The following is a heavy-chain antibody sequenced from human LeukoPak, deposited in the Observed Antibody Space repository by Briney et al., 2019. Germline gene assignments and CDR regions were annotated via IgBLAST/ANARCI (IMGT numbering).Heavy chain of an antibody. CDR2: LDPEDDKT. Sequence: ASVKVSCKVSGYSLTDLSMHWVRQAPGKGLEWMGGLDPEDDKTIYAQKFKGRVTMTEDTSTDTAYMELSSLRSEDTAVYYCATAPRDNSGYYYYYFDYWGQGTLVSVSS. CDR3: ATAPRDNSGYYYYYFDY. D-gene: IGHD3-22*01. J-gene: IGHJ4*02. V-gene: IGHV1-24*01. CDR1: GYSLTDLS.